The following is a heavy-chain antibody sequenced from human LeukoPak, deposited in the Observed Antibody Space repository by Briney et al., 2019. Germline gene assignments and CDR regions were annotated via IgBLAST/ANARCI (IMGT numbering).Heavy chain of an antibody. V-gene: IGHV4-31*03. J-gene: IGHJ4*02. CDR2: IYYSGST. Sequence: PSQTLSLTCTVSGGSISSGGYYWSWIRQHPGKGLEWIGYIYYSGSTYYNPSLKSRVTISVDTSKNQFSLKLSSVTAADTAVYYCARGRGTGTNTGALDYWGQGTRVIVSS. D-gene: IGHD7-27*01. CDR3: ARGRGTGTNTGALDY. CDR1: GGSISSGGYY.